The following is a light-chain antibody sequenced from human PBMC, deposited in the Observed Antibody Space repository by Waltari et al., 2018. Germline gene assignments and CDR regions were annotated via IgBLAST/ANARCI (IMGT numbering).Light chain of an antibody. CDR3: AAWDDSLNGWV. J-gene: IGLJ3*02. CDR2: YDD. V-gene: IGLV1-36*01. CDR1: SSNIGDNP. Sequence: QSLLTQPPSVSEAPRQRVTISCSGSSSNIGDNPVHWYQQLTGKAPKLLIYYDDLLPSGVSDRFSGSKYGTSASLAISGLQSEDEADYSCAAWDDSLNGWVFGGGTKLTVL.